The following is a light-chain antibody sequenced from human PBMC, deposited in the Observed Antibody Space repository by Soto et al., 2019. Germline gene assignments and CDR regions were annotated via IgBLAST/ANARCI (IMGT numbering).Light chain of an antibody. CDR2: DVT. Sequence: QSVLTQPASVSGSPGQSITISCTGTSSDVGGFNYVSWYQHHPGKAPKLLIYDVTNRPSGVSDRFSGSKSGNTASLTISGLKAEAEADYYCSSYSTTRILFVFGTGTKLTVL. CDR1: SSDVGGFNY. CDR3: SSYSTTRILFV. J-gene: IGLJ1*01. V-gene: IGLV2-14*01.